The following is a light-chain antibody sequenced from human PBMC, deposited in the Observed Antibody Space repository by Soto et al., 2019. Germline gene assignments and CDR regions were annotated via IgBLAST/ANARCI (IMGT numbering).Light chain of an antibody. Sequence: QSALTQPASVSGSPGQSITISCTGTSSDLGSYDFVSWYQQHPGKAPKLIIYEVNFRPPGSSNRVSGSKSGNTASLTISGLQTDDESDYYCSSYTTTSTFFFGTGTQLTVL. CDR1: SSDLGSYDF. CDR2: EVN. J-gene: IGLJ1*01. V-gene: IGLV2-14*01. CDR3: SSYTTTSTFF.